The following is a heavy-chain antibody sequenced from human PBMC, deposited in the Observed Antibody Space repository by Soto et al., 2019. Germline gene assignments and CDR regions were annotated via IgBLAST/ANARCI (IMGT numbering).Heavy chain of an antibody. CDR1: GYTFTSYA. CDR2: INAGNGNT. J-gene: IGHJ4*02. D-gene: IGHD2-2*01. Sequence: ASVKVSCKASGYTFTSYAMHWVRQAPGQRLEWMGWINAGNGNTKYSQKFQGRVTITRDTSASTAYMELSSLRSEDTAVYYCATAVGYCRSTCWYWFGYWGQGTLVTVSS. CDR3: ATAVGYCRSTCWYWFGY. V-gene: IGHV1-3*01.